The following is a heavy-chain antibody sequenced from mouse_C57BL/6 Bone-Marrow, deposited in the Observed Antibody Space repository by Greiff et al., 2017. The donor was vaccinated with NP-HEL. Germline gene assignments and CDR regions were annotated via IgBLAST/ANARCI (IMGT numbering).Heavy chain of an antibody. CDR2: IWRGGST. J-gene: IGHJ3*01. V-gene: IGHV2-5*01. CDR3: AKNHYYGPSWFAY. Sequence: QVQLQQSGPGLVQPSQSLFITCTVSGFSLTSYGVHWVRQSPGKGLEWLGVIWRGGSTDYNAAVMSRLSITKDNSKSQVFFKMNSLQADDTAIYYCAKNHYYGPSWFAYWGQGTLVTVSA. CDR1: GFSLTSYG. D-gene: IGHD1-2*01.